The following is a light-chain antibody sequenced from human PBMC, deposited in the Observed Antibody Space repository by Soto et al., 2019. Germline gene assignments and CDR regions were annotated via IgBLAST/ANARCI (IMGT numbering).Light chain of an antibody. CDR1: SIDVGSYNL. J-gene: IGLJ3*02. CDR3: CSYGGRRSWV. CDR2: EAF. V-gene: IGLV2-23*01. Sequence: QSALTQPASVSGSPGQSITISCSETSIDVGSYNLVSWYQQHPGKGPKLMIYEAFKRPSGVSNRCSGSKSGNTASLTISGLQAEDEADYYCCSYGGRRSWVFGGGTKLTVL.